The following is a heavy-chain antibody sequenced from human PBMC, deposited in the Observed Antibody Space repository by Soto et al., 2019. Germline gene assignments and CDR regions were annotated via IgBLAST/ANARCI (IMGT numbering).Heavy chain of an antibody. CDR3: AKDGGTYYYDSSGYFEY. CDR1: GFSFSSYG. D-gene: IGHD3-22*01. J-gene: IGHJ4*02. CDR2: ISYDGSNK. V-gene: IGHV3-30*18. Sequence: HPGWSLRRSCAASGFSFSSYGMHLVRQAPGKGLEWVAVISYDGSNKYYADSVKGRFTISRDNSKKTLYLQMNSLRAEDTAVYYCAKDGGTYYYDSSGYFEYWGKGTLVTVSS.